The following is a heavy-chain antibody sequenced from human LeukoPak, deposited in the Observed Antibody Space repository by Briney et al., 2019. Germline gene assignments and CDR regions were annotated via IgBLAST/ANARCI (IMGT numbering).Heavy chain of an antibody. Sequence: PGGSLRLSCAASGFTFSSSSMHWVRQAPGKGLEWVANINQDVSEKYYVDSVKGRFTISRDNARSSLYLQMNSLRAEDTAVYYCVRGAGFITDYWGQGTLVTVSS. CDR1: GFTFSSSS. V-gene: IGHV3-7*01. CDR2: INQDVSEK. J-gene: IGHJ4*02. CDR3: VRGAGFITDY. D-gene: IGHD3-9*01.